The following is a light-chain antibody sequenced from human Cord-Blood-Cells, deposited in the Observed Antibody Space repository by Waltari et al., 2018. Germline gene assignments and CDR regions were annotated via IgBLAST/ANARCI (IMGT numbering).Light chain of an antibody. J-gene: IGLJ2*01. CDR3: CSYAGSYTVV. Sequence: QSALTQPRSVSGSPGQSVTIPCTGPSSDVGGYNYVSWYQQHPGKAPKLMIYVVSKRPSGVPDRFSGSKSGNTASLTISGLQAEDEADYYCCSYAGSYTVVFGGGTKLTVL. CDR2: VVS. CDR1: SSDVGGYNY. V-gene: IGLV2-11*01.